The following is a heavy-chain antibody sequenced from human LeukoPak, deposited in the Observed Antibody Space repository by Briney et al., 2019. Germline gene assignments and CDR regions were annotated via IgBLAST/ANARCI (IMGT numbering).Heavy chain of an antibody. CDR2: ISYDGSNK. V-gene: IGHV3-30*09. J-gene: IGHJ4*02. CDR1: GFTFSSYA. CDR3: AKGRCSGVGCDSFHS. D-gene: IGHD2-15*01. Sequence: GGSLRLSCAASGFTFSSYAMHWVRQAPGKGLEWVAVISYDGSNKYYADSVKGRSAISRDDSKNTLYLQMNNLKVEDTAVYYCAKGRCSGVGCDSFHSWGQGALVTVSS.